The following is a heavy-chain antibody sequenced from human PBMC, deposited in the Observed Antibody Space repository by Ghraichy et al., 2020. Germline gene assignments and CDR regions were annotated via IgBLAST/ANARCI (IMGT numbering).Heavy chain of an antibody. CDR2: ISSNGGST. V-gene: IGHV3-64D*06. J-gene: IGHJ3*02. CDR1: GFTFSSYA. D-gene: IGHD5-18*01. Sequence: GGSLRLSCSASGFTFSSYAMHWVRQAPGKGLEYVSAISSNGGSTYYADSVKGRFTISRDNSKNTLYLQMSSLRAEDTAVYYCVKGIYSYGFSHAFDIWGQGTMVTVSS. CDR3: VKGIYSYGFSHAFDI.